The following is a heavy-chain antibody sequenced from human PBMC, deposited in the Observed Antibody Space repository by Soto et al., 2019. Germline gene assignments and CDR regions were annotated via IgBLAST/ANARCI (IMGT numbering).Heavy chain of an antibody. J-gene: IGHJ4*02. D-gene: IGHD2-2*01. V-gene: IGHV3-7*05. Sequence: EVQLEESGGGLVQPGGSLRLSCEASGFTFSSYWMNWVSRAPGKGLEWVASIKYDGSETFYVDSVKGRCTIFRDDTKKSLHLQMNSLRAEDTAVYYCARGAESSSMYGLNFDYWGQGALVTVSS. CDR3: ARGAESSSMYGLNFDY. CDR2: IKYDGSET. CDR1: GFTFSSYW.